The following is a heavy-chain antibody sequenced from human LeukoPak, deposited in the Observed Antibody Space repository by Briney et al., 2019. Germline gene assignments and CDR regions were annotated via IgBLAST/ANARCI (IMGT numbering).Heavy chain of an antibody. CDR3: SRDFYCSGSSIIDY. CDR1: GFTFNDYY. CDR2: ISSSSSYT. Sequence: GGSLILSCAASGFTFNDYYMSWIRQAPGKGLEWVSYISSSSSYTNYADSVNGRFTISRDNAKNSLYLQMNSLRAEDTAVYYCSRDFYCSGSSIIDYWGQGTLVTVSS. D-gene: IGHD3-10*01. V-gene: IGHV3-11*05. J-gene: IGHJ4*02.